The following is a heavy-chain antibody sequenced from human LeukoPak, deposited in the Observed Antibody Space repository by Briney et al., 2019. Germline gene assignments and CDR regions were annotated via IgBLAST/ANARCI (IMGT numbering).Heavy chain of an antibody. D-gene: IGHD5/OR15-5a*01. V-gene: IGHV4-59*01. CDR3: ASSRPPSTLSYYYYYMDV. CDR1: GGSISRYY. Sequence: PSETLSLTCTVSGGSISRYYWSWIRQPPGKGLEWIGYKDYSGSTNYNRSLKSRVTISVDTSKNQFSLKLSSVTAADTAVYYCASSRPPSTLSYYYYYMDVWGKGTTVTVSS. J-gene: IGHJ6*03. CDR2: KDYSGST.